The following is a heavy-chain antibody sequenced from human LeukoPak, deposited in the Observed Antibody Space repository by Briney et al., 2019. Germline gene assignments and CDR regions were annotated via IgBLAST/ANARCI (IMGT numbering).Heavy chain of an antibody. Sequence: PGRSLRLSCAASGFTFSSYAMHWIRQAPGKGLEWVAVISYDGSNKYYADSVKGRFTISRDNSKNTLYLQMNSLRAEDTAVYYCAGREVTRAYYDILTGYYSSYYYYGMDVWGQGTTVTVSS. V-gene: IGHV3-30-3*01. CDR3: AGREVTRAYYDILTGYYSSYYYYGMDV. J-gene: IGHJ6*02. D-gene: IGHD3-9*01. CDR2: ISYDGSNK. CDR1: GFTFSSYA.